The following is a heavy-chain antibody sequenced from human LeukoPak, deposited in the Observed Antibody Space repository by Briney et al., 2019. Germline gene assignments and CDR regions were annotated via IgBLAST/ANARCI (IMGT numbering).Heavy chain of an antibody. CDR1: GFPFSSYG. CDR2: ISASGDVI. Sequence: GGSLRLSCAASGFPFSSYGMSWIRQGPVMGLEWVSSISASGDVIFLVDSVKGRFIVSRDNSQNTLSLQMNSLRVEDTAIYYCVGSGNSAHWGQGTLVTVSS. V-gene: IGHV3-23*01. D-gene: IGHD1-7*01. CDR3: VGSGNSAH. J-gene: IGHJ4*02.